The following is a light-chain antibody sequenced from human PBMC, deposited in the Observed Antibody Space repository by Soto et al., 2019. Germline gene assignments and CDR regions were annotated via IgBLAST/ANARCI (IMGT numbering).Light chain of an antibody. CDR1: QSVSSN. J-gene: IGKJ4*01. CDR2: GAS. Sequence: EIVLTQSPATLSSFPGDRVTLSCRASQSVSSNLAWYQHKPGQAPRLLIYGASNRATGIPDRFSGSGSGTDFILTINRLEPEDFAVYYCQEFASNFGGGTKVDIK. CDR3: QEFASN. V-gene: IGKV3-20*01.